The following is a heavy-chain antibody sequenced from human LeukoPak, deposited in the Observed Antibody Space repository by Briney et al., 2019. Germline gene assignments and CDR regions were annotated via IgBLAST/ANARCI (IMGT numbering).Heavy chain of an antibody. J-gene: IGHJ4*02. V-gene: IGHV5-51*01. Sequence: PGGSLKISLQCSGYSFTSYWLGRVRQMPGKGVAWMGFVYPADSDNRLRPSLQAPVPFSAKQSISTAFRQWNSLKPSVTALYYCTRLAVSSDWQYFDYWGQGTLATVSS. CDR3: TRLAVSSDWQYFDY. D-gene: IGHD6-19*01. CDR2: VYPADSDN. CDR1: GYSFTSYW.